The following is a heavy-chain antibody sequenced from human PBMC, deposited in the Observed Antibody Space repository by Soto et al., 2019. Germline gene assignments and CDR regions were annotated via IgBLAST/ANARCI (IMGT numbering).Heavy chain of an antibody. J-gene: IGHJ4*02. Sequence: EVQLVETGGGLIQPGGSLRLSCAVSGFTVSTNYMSWVRQAPGKGLEWVSVIYSGGYTSYADSVKGRFSISRDNSKNTLYLQMNSLRGEDTAVYHCARNKHDFWSGTLGDWGQGTLVTVSS. CDR2: IYSGGYT. CDR3: ARNKHDFWSGTLGD. D-gene: IGHD3-3*01. V-gene: IGHV3-53*02. CDR1: GFTVSTNY.